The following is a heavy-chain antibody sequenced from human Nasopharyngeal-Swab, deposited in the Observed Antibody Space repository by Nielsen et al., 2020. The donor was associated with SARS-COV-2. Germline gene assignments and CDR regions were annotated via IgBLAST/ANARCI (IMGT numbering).Heavy chain of an antibody. CDR3: ARPLGYCSGGTCVGTKTFDI. V-gene: IGHV3-33*08. Sequence: GESLKISCAASGFTFRKYAMQWVRQAPGKGLEWVATVWFDGSHEYYADPVKGRFTISRDNSKSTVDLQMNSLRVEDTAVYYCARPLGYCSGGTCVGTKTFDIWGQGTMVTVSS. CDR2: VWFDGSHE. D-gene: IGHD2-15*01. CDR1: GFTFRKYA. J-gene: IGHJ3*02.